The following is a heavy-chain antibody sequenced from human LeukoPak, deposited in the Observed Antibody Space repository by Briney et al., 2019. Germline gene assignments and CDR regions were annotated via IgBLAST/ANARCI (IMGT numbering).Heavy chain of an antibody. CDR2: IYSGGST. Sequence: GGSLRLSCAASGLTVSSNYMSWVRQAPGKGLEWVSVIYSGGSTYYADSVKGRFTISRDNSKNTLYLQMNSLRAEDTAVYYCARDAEYYDFWSGNYYYYGMDVWGQGTTVTVSS. CDR3: ARDAEYYDFWSGNYYYYGMDV. V-gene: IGHV3-53*01. D-gene: IGHD3-3*01. J-gene: IGHJ6*02. CDR1: GLTVSSNY.